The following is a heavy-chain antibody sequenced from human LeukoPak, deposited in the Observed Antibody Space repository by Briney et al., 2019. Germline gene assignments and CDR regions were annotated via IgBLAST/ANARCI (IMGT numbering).Heavy chain of an antibody. V-gene: IGHV3-48*04. CDR3: ARSARLMKGVVEVTALDD. CDR1: GFTFSSYG. Sequence: GGSLRLSCAASGFTFSSYGMSWVRQAPGKGLEWIAYLSSSGSAFSYADSVKGRFTIARDNAKNSVYLEMNSLRADDTAVYHCARSARLMKGVVEVTALDDWGQGTLVTVSS. CDR2: LSSSGSAF. J-gene: IGHJ4*02. D-gene: IGHD3-3*01.